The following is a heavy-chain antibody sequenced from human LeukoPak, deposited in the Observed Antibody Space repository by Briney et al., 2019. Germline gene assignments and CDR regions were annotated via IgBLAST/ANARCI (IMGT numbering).Heavy chain of an antibody. CDR3: TRWSQRVSWLDY. V-gene: IGHV3-49*03. CDR2: IRGKAYGGTT. J-gene: IGHJ4*02. CDR1: GFTFGDYA. Sequence: GGSLRLSCTASGFTFGDYAMSWFRQAPGEGLEWVGFIRGKAYGGTTEYAASVKGRFTISRDDSKSIAYLQMNSLKTEDTAVYYCTRWSQRVSWLDYWGQGTLVTVSS. D-gene: IGHD6-13*01.